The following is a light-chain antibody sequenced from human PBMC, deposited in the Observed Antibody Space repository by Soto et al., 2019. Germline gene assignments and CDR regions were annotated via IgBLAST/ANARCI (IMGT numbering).Light chain of an antibody. CDR1: SSDVAGYNY. CDR2: AVS. CDR3: CSYMRNSLYV. Sequence: QSVLTQPASVSGSPGQSITSSCTGTSSDVAGYNYVSWYQQHPGKAPKLMISAVSNRPSGVSDRFSGSKSGNTASLTISGLQADDEADYYCSYMRNSLYVFGTGTKVTVL. J-gene: IGLJ1*01. V-gene: IGLV2-14*01.